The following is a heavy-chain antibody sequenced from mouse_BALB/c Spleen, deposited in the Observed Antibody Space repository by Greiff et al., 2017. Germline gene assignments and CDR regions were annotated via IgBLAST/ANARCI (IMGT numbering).Heavy chain of an antibody. J-gene: IGHJ4*01. CDR1: GFNIKDYY. D-gene: IGHD4-1*01. V-gene: IGHV14-4*02. CDR2: IDPENGDT. Sequence: VQLQQSGAELVRSGASVKLSCTASGFNIKDYYMHWVKQRPEQGLEWIGWIDPENGDTEYAPKFQGKATMTADTSSNTAYLQLSSLTSEDTAVYYCNAGGTLYAMDDWGQGTSVTVSS. CDR3: NAGGTLYAMDD.